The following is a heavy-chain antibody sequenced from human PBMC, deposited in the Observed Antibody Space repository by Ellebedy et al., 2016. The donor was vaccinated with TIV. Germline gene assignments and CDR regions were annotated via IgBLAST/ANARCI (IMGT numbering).Heavy chain of an antibody. CDR3: TTDLSSVVVVGNDY. D-gene: IGHD2-15*01. J-gene: IGHJ4*02. CDR2: IQRKTDGGPI. CDR1: GFTFSNAW. V-gene: IGHV3-15*01. Sequence: GESLKISCAASGFTFSNAWMSWVRQAPGKGLEWVGRIQRKTDGGPIDYAAPGKGRFTNSRDDLENTVYLQMNSLKTEDTAVYYCTTDLSSVVVVGNDYWGRGTLVTVSS.